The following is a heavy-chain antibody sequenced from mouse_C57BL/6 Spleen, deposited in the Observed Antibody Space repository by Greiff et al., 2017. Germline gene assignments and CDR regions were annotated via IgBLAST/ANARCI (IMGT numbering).Heavy chain of an antibody. Sequence: EVQLVESGGGLVKPGGSLKLSCAASGFTFRDYGMHWVRQAPEKGLEWVAYISSGGSTTYYADTVQGRFTISRDTAKNTLFLQMTSLRSEDTAKYYGACNGCHYYFDYWGQGTTLTVSS. CDR3: ACNGCHYYFDY. CDR2: ISSGGSTT. D-gene: IGHD2-2*01. V-gene: IGHV5-17*01. J-gene: IGHJ2*01. CDR1: GFTFRDYG.